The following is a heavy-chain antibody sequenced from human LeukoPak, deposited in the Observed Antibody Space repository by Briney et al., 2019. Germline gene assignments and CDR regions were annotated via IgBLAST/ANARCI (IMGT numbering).Heavy chain of an antibody. V-gene: IGHV1-2*02. CDR2: INPNSGGT. D-gene: IGHD4-23*01. J-gene: IGHJ4*02. Sequence: ASVKVSCKASGYTFTGYYMHWVRQAPGQGLEWMGWINPNSGGTNYAQKFQGRVTMTRDTSISTAYMELSRLRSDDTAVYYCARGDYDGRSPFDYWGQGTLVTVSS. CDR1: GYTFTGYY. CDR3: ARGDYDGRSPFDY.